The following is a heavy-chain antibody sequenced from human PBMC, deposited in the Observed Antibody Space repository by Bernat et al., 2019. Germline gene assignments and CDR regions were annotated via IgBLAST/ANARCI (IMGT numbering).Heavy chain of an antibody. CDR2: INSDGSST. J-gene: IGHJ6*04. CDR3: ARGTLRDLEGLSSGGKDV. D-gene: IGHD3-3*01. V-gene: IGHV3-74*01. Sequence: EVQLVESGGGLVQPGGSLRLSCAASGFTFSSYWMHWVRQAPGKGLVWVSRINSDGSSTCYADSVKGRFTISRDNAKNTLYLQMNSLRAEDTAVYYCARGTLRDLEGLSSGGKDVWGKGTTVTVSS. CDR1: GFTFSSYW.